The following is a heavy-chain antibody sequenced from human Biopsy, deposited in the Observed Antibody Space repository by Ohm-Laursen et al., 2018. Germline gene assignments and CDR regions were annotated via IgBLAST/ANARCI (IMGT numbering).Heavy chain of an antibody. D-gene: IGHD5-12*01. CDR1: GKTFSDYY. CDR2: INQSGRT. V-gene: IGHV4-34*01. Sequence: SQTLSLTCEVYGKTFSDYYWSWIRQPPGKGLEWIGQINQSGRTNYNPSLKSRVNISADKSNNQFSLKLTSVTSADTAVYYCARLGSGDYFPTFFDFWGQGALVTVSS. J-gene: IGHJ4*02. CDR3: ARLGSGDYFPTFFDF.